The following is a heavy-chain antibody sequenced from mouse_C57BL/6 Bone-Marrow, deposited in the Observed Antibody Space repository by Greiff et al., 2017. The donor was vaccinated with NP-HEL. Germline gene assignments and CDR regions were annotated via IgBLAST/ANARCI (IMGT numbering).Heavy chain of an antibody. J-gene: IGHJ3*01. CDR1: GYTFTTYW. D-gene: IGHD1-1*01. Sequence: QVQLQQSGAELVKPGASVKLSCKASGYTFTTYWMQWVKPRPGQGLEWIGEIDPSDSYTNYNQKFKGKATLTVDTSSSTAYMQLSSLTSEDSAVYYCARKAYYGRSYEFAYWGQGTLVTVSA. CDR2: IDPSDSYT. CDR3: ARKAYYGRSYEFAY. V-gene: IGHV1-50*01.